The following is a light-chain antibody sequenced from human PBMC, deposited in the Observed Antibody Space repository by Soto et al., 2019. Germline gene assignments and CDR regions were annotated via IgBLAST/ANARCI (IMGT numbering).Light chain of an antibody. J-gene: IGLJ3*02. V-gene: IGLV2-14*01. CDR3: PSYTTRNLWV. CDR1: NSDVGGYNY. Sequence: QSVLTQPASVSGSPGQSITISCTGTNSDVGGYNYVSWYQQHPGKVPKLMIFEVNNRPSGVSHRFSGSKSGNTASLTISGLQAEDEADYYCPSYTTRNLWVFGGGTKVTVL. CDR2: EVN.